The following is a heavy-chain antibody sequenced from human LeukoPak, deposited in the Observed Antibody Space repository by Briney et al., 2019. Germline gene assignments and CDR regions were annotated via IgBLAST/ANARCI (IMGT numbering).Heavy chain of an antibody. V-gene: IGHV3-20*04. J-gene: IGHJ6*03. CDR3: AREYSYGYADYYYMDV. CDR2: INWNGGST. CDR1: GFTFDDYG. Sequence: GGSLRLSCAASGFTFDDYGMSWVRQAPGKGLEWVSGINWNGGSTGYADSVKGRFTISRDNAKNSLYLQMNSLRAEDTALYYCAREYSYGYADYYYMDVWGKGTTVTVSS. D-gene: IGHD5-18*01.